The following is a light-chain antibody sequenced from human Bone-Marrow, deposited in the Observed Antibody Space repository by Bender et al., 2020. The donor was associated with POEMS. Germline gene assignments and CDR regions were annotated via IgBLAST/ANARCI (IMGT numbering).Light chain of an antibody. Sequence: QSALTQPASVSGSPGQSITISCTGTTSNVGNYNLVSWYQQLPGRAPKLIIYQVIKRPSGVSNLFSGSKSGNTASLTISGLLTEDEADYYCSSYTSSSTVVFGGGTKLTVL. J-gene: IGLJ3*02. CDR3: SSYTSSSTVV. CDR2: QVI. V-gene: IGLV2-14*02. CDR1: TSNVGNYNL.